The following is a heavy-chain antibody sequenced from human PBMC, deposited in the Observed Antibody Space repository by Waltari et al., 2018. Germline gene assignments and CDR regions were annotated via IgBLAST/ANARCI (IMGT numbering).Heavy chain of an antibody. CDR3: ARAPYYYDSSGYLDY. CDR1: GGSISSYY. Sequence: QVQLQESGPGLVKPSATLSLTCTVSGGSISSYYWSWIRQPPGKGLEWLGYIYYSGSTNYNPSLKSRVTISVDTSKNQFSLKLSSVTAADTAVYYCARAPYYYDSSGYLDYWGQGTLVTVSS. J-gene: IGHJ4*02. D-gene: IGHD3-22*01. V-gene: IGHV4-59*01. CDR2: IYYSGST.